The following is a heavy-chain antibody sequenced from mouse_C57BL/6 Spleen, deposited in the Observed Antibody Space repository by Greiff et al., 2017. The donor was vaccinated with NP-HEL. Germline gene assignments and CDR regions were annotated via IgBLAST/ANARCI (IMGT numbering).Heavy chain of an antibody. D-gene: IGHD1-1*01. J-gene: IGHJ3*01. CDR1: GYAFSSYW. Sequence: LQESGAELVKPGASVKISCKASGYAFSSYWMNWVKQRPGKGLEWIGQIYPGDGDTNYNGKFKGKATLTADKSSSTAYMQLSSLTSEDSAVYFCARKATVVTYYFDYWGQGTLVTVSA. CDR3: ARKATVVTYYFDY. CDR2: IYPGDGDT. V-gene: IGHV1-80*01.